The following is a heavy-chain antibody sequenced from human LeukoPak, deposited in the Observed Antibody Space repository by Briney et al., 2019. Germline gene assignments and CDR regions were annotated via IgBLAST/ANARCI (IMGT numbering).Heavy chain of an antibody. J-gene: IGHJ5*02. CDR2: INHSGST. D-gene: IGHD2-2*01. Sequence: PSETLSLACAVYGGSFSGYYWSWIRQPPGKGLEWIGEINHSGSTNYNPSLKSRVTISVDTSKNQFSLKLSSVTAADTAVYYCARGPGGYCSSTSCSDPWGQGTLVTVSS. CDR1: GGSFSGYY. V-gene: IGHV4-34*01. CDR3: ARGPGGYCSSTSCSDP.